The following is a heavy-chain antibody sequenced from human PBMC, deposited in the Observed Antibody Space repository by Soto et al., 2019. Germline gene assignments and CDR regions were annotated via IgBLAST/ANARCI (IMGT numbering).Heavy chain of an antibody. CDR2: IIPIFGTA. Sequence: ASVKVSCKASGGTFNSYAISWVRQAPGQGLEWMGGIIPIFGTANYAQKFQGRVTITADESTSTAYMELSSLRSEDTAVYYCARVGCSGGSCSSPPHYYYYYGMDVWGQGTTDPVSS. D-gene: IGHD2-15*01. V-gene: IGHV1-69*13. J-gene: IGHJ6*02. CDR3: ARVGCSGGSCSSPPHYYYYYGMDV. CDR1: GGTFNSYA.